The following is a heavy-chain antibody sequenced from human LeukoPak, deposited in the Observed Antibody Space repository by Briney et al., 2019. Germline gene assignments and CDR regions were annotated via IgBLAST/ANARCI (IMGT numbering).Heavy chain of an antibody. CDR3: AKENGYKTTHFDY. CDR2: INSDGSTT. Sequence: PGGSLRLSCAASGFTFSRYWMNWVRQASGKGLVWVSRINSDGSTTRYADSVKGRFTISRDNAKNTMYLQMNSLRAEDTALYYCAKENGYKTTHFDYWGQGTLVTVSS. J-gene: IGHJ4*02. V-gene: IGHV3-74*01. D-gene: IGHD5-24*01. CDR1: GFTFSRYW.